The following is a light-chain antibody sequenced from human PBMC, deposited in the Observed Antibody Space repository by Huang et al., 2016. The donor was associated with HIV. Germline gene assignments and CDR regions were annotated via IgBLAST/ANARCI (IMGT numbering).Light chain of an antibody. CDR2: AAS. V-gene: IGKV1-27*01. J-gene: IGKJ1*01. Sequence: DIQMTQSPSSLSASIGARITNSCRASQDIDAYLAWYQHKPGKVPNLLIYAASTLQSGSPARCSGSGSGTNFTLTSRSLQPEDVGIYYRQKYNDVPSTFGHGTKVEIK. CDR3: QKYNDVPST. CDR1: QDIDAY.